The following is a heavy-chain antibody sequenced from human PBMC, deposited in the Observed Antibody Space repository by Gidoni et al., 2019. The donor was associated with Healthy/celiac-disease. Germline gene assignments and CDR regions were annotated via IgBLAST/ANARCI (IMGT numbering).Heavy chain of an antibody. CDR2: ISGSGGST. V-gene: IGHV3-23*01. CDR3: ASNRDDYGDYVGSPYFDY. J-gene: IGHJ4*02. CDR1: GFPFSSYA. Sequence: EVQLLESGGGLVQPGGSLRLSWAASGFPFSSYAMSCVRQAPGKGLEWVSAISGSGGSTYYEDSVKGRFTISRDNSKNTLYLQMNSLRAEDTAVYYCASNRDDYGDYVGSPYFDYWGQGTLVTVSS. D-gene: IGHD4-17*01.